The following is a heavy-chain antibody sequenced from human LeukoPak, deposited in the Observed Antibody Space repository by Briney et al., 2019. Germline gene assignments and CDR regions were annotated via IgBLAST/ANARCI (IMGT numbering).Heavy chain of an antibody. D-gene: IGHD3-9*01. J-gene: IGHJ4*02. Sequence: GGSLRLSCAASGFTFSSYEMNWVRQAPGKGLEWVSYISSSGSTIYYADSVKGRFTISRDNAKNSLYLQMSSLRAEDTAVYYCARGYFDWLRLDYWGQGTLVTVSS. CDR2: ISSSGSTI. CDR1: GFTFSSYE. CDR3: ARGYFDWLRLDY. V-gene: IGHV3-48*03.